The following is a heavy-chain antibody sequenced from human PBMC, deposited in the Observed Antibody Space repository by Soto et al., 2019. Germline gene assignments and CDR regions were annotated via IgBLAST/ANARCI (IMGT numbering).Heavy chain of an antibody. CDR1: GFTFSSYS. J-gene: IGHJ2*01. CDR3: AMLGGWYGVWNWYFDV. V-gene: IGHV3-48*02. CDR2: ISSGSNTI. Sequence: EVQLVESGGGLVQPGGSLRLSCAASGFTFSSYSMNWVRQAPGKGLEWVSYISSGSNTIYYADSVKGRFTIFRDNAKNSLYLQMNSLGDEDTAVYYCAMLGGWYGVWNWYFDVWGRGTLVTVSS. D-gene: IGHD6-19*01.